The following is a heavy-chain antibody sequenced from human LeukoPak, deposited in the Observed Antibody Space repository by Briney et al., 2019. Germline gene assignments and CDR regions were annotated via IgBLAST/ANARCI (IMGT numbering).Heavy chain of an antibody. J-gene: IGHJ3*02. V-gene: IGHV4-4*07. D-gene: IGHD3-22*01. CDR3: ARDKGYYYDSSGYRAGAFDI. Sequence: PSETLSLTCTVSGGSISSYYWSWIRQPAGKGLEWIGRIYTSGSTNYNPSLKSRVTMSVDTSKNQFSLKLSSVTAADTAVYYCARDKGYYYDSSGYRAGAFDIWGQGTMVTVSS. CDR1: GGSISSYY. CDR2: IYTSGST.